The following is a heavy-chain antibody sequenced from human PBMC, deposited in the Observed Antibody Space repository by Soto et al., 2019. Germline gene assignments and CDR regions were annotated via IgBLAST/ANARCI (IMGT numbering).Heavy chain of an antibody. Sequence: GGSLRLSCAASGFTFSSYGMHWVRQAPGKGLEWVAVIWYDGSNKYYADSVKGRFTISRDNSKNTLYLQMNSLRAEDTAVYYCARDPGGSYIFDYWGQGTLVTVSS. V-gene: IGHV3-33*01. J-gene: IGHJ4*02. CDR3: ARDPGGSYIFDY. D-gene: IGHD1-26*01. CDR2: IWYDGSNK. CDR1: GFTFSSYG.